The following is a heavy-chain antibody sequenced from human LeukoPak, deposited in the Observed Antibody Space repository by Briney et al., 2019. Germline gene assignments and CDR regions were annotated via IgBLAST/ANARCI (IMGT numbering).Heavy chain of an antibody. J-gene: IGHJ4*02. CDR3: AREATLLRKQWLAY. Sequence: GGSLRLSCAASGFTFSGYPIHWVRQAPGKGLEWVAVISYDGSNKYYADPVKGRFTISRDNSKNTLYLQMNSLRAEDTAVYYCAREATLLRKQWLAYWGQGSLVTVSS. D-gene: IGHD6-19*01. CDR1: GFTFSGYP. CDR2: ISYDGSNK. V-gene: IGHV3-30*04.